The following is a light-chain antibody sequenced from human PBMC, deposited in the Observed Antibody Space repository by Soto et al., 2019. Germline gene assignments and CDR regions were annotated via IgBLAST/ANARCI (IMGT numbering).Light chain of an antibody. J-gene: IGLJ3*02. CDR1: SSDVGADNY. V-gene: IGLV2-14*03. CDR2: ELT. Sequence: QSVLTQPASVSGSPGQSITISCTGTSSDVGADNYVCWYQQHPDNAPKLIIYELTNRPSGGSNRVSGSKSGNTASLTISGLQAEDEADYYCSSYSTTSTLVVFGGGTKLTVL. CDR3: SSYSTTSTLVV.